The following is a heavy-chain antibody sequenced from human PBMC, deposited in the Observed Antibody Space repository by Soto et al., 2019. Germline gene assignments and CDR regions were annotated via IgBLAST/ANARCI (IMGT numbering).Heavy chain of an antibody. CDR2: IIPIPMFGTA. J-gene: IGHJ6*02. CDR1: GGTFSTYA. Sequence: QVQLVQSGAEVKKPGSSVKVSCKASGGTFSTYAISWVRQAPGQGLEWMGGIIPIPMFGTAKYAQKFQGRVTITADESASTAYMEVSSLRSEDTAMYYCARDRYGDFYSKDYYYGMDVWGQGTAVTVSS. D-gene: IGHD4-17*01. CDR3: ARDRYGDFYSKDYYYGMDV. V-gene: IGHV1-69*01.